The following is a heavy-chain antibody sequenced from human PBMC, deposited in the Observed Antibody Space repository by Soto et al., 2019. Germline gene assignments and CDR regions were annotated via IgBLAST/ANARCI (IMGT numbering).Heavy chain of an antibody. CDR2: ISGSGGST. Sequence: EVQLLESGGGLVQPGGSLRLSCAASGFTFSSYAMNWVRQAPGKGLEWVSVISGSGGSTYYADSAKGRFTISRDNSKNTLYLQMNSLRGEDTAVYYCATRSSGWYFDYWGQGTLVTVSS. CDR3: ATRSSGWYFDY. V-gene: IGHV3-23*01. CDR1: GFTFSSYA. D-gene: IGHD6-19*01. J-gene: IGHJ4*02.